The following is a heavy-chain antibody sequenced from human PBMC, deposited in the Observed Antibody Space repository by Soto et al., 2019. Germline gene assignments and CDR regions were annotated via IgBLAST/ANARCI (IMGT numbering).Heavy chain of an antibody. CDR1: GDSVSSNSAA. CDR2: TYYRSKWYN. CDR3: ARGNKYCSGGSCYYYFDY. V-gene: IGHV6-1*01. D-gene: IGHD2-15*01. J-gene: IGHJ4*02. Sequence: SQTLSLTCAISGDSVSSNSAAWNWIRQSPSRGLEWLGGTYYRSKWYNDYAVSVKSRITINPDTSKNQFSLQLNSVTPEDTAVYYCARGNKYCSGGSCYYYFDYWGQGTLVTVSS.